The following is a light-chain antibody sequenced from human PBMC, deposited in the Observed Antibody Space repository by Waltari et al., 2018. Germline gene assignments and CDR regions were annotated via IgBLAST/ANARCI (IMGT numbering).Light chain of an antibody. CDR1: NLGSKS. CDR2: DDS. V-gene: IGLV3-21*04. Sequence: SYLLTQPPSVSVAPGKTASITCGGNNLGSKSVHWYQQRPGQAPVLVIYDDSVRPPGIPERFSGSNSANTATLTISRIEAGDEADYYCQVWDAASGLVFGGGTKLTVL. CDR3: QVWDAASGLV. J-gene: IGLJ2*01.